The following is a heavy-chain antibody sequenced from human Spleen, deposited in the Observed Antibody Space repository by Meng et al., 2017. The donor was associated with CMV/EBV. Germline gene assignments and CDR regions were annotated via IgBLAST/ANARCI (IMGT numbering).Heavy chain of an antibody. CDR2: IRYDGSKK. D-gene: IGHD1-26*01. V-gene: IGHV3-30*02. CDR1: GFTFSSYG. CDR3: ARDGGSYSITYYFGMDV. J-gene: IGHJ6*02. Sequence: GESLKISCAASGFTFSSYGMHWVRQAPGKGLEWVTFIRYDGSKKYYADSVKGRFTISRDNAKNSLYLQMNSLRPEDTALYYCARDGGSYSITYYFGMDVWGQGTTVTVSS.